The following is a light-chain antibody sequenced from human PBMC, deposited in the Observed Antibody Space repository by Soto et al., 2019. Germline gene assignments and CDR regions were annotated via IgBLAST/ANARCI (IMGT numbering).Light chain of an antibody. CDR3: QHRSNWPLT. J-gene: IGKJ4*01. Sequence: EIVLTQSPATLSLSPGERATHSCRASQSVSSYLAWYQQKPGQAPRLLIYDTSNRATGIPARFSGSGSGTDFTLTISSLEPQDFAVYYCQHRSNWPLTFGGGTKVEIK. CDR1: QSVSSY. CDR2: DTS. V-gene: IGKV3-11*01.